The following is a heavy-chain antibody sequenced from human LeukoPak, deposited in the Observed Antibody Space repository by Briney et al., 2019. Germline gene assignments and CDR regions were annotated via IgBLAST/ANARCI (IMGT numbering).Heavy chain of an antibody. D-gene: IGHD3-22*01. V-gene: IGHV4-39*07. CDR3: ARVRSYYDSSGPFDY. CDR2: FSYSGTT. Sequence: SETLSLTCTVSSASINSSPYFWAWIRQSPGKGLEWIGSFSYSGTTYYNPSLKSRVTISVDTSKNQFSLKLSSVTAADTAVYYCARVRSYYDSSGPFDYWGQGTLVTVSS. J-gene: IGHJ4*02. CDR1: SASINSSPYF.